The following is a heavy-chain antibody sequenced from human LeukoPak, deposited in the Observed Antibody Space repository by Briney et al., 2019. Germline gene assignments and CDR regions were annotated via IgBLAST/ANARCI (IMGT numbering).Heavy chain of an antibody. CDR3: ARDQSVAGNREDAFDI. CDR2: INRDGSVK. J-gene: IGHJ3*02. V-gene: IGHV3-7*03. CDR1: GFSFSSYW. D-gene: IGHD6-19*01. Sequence: PGGSLRLSCAASGFSFSSYWMTWVRQGTGKGLEWVSNINRDGSVKHYMDSVKGRFTISRDNAKNSLYLQMNSLRAEDTAVYYCARDQSVAGNREDAFDIWGQGTMVTVSS.